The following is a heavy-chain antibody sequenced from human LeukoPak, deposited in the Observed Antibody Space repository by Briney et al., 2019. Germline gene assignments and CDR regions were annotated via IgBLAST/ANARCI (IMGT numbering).Heavy chain of an antibody. CDR3: ARSTKVRGAHYWFDP. D-gene: IGHD3-10*01. Sequence: ASVKVSCKASGYTFTSYGISWVRQAPGQGLEWMGWISAYNGNTNYAQKLQGRVTMTTDTSTSTAYMELRSLRSDDTAVYYCARSTKVRGAHYWFDPWGQGTLVTVSS. J-gene: IGHJ5*02. V-gene: IGHV1-18*01. CDR1: GYTFTSYG. CDR2: ISAYNGNT.